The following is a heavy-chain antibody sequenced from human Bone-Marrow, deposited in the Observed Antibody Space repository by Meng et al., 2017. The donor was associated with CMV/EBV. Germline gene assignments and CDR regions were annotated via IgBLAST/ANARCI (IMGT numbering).Heavy chain of an antibody. CDR2: IKSKTDGETT. J-gene: IGHJ4*02. D-gene: IGHD6-13*01. CDR3: TTDPIAGFDY. Sequence: SCAASGFTFSNAWMNWVRQAPGKGLEWVGRIKSKTDGETTDYAAPVKGRFTISRDDSKNTLYLQMNSLKTEDTAVYYCTTDPIAGFDYWGQGTLVTVSS. CDR1: GFTFSNAW. V-gene: IGHV3-15*07.